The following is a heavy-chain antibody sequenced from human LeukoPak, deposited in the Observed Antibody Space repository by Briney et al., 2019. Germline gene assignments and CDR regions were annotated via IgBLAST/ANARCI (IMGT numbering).Heavy chain of an antibody. Sequence: PSETLSLTCTVSGGSISSYYWSWIREPAGKGLEWIWRIYTSGSTNYKLSLKSGVTISVDPSKTQFSLKLSSVTAADTAVYYCARDKILGDIVVVPAASGWFDPWGQGTLVTVSS. V-gene: IGHV4-4*07. D-gene: IGHD2-2*01. CDR1: GGSISSYY. J-gene: IGHJ5*02. CDR3: ARDKILGDIVVVPAASGWFDP. CDR2: IYTSGST.